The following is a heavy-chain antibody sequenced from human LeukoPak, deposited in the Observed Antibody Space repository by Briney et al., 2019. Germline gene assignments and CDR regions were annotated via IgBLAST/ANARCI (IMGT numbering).Heavy chain of an antibody. Sequence: GGSLRLSCAASGFTMSNSAMSWVRQAPGKGLEWVSSISSSSSYIYYADSVKGRFTISRDNAKNSLYLQMNSLRAEDTAVYYCARVEYSYGDPFDYWGQGTLVTVSS. CDR3: ARVEYSYGDPFDY. CDR2: ISSSSSYI. CDR1: GFTMSNSA. D-gene: IGHD5-18*01. V-gene: IGHV3-21*01. J-gene: IGHJ4*02.